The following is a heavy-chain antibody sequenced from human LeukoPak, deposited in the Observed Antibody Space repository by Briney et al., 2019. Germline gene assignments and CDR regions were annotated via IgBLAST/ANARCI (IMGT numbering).Heavy chain of an antibody. CDR3: ASVPYDSRWYGYFDY. V-gene: IGHV4-4*02. Sequence: SETLSLTCAVSGGSISSSNWWTWVRQPPGKGLEWIGEIYYSGSSNYNPSLKSRVTISVDTSKNQFSLKLTSVTAADTAVYYCASVPYDSRWYGYFDYWGQGTLVTVSS. CDR2: IYYSGSS. CDR1: GGSISSSNW. D-gene: IGHD6-13*01. J-gene: IGHJ4*02.